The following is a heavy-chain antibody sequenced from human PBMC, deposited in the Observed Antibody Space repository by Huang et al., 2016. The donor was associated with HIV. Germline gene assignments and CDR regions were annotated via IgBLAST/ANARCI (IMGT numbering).Heavy chain of an antibody. J-gene: IGHJ4*02. CDR1: DYTFTSYG. CDR2: ISTNNGDT. Sequence: QVQLVQSGGEVKKPGASVKVSCKASDYTFTSYGISWVRQAPGQGLEWMCWISTNNGDTNDAQKFQGRVTMTTDTSTSTAYMELMSLRSDDTAVYYCGGSSGYWSFDYWGQGTLVTVSS. D-gene: IGHD3-22*01. CDR3: GGSSGYWSFDY. V-gene: IGHV1-18*04.